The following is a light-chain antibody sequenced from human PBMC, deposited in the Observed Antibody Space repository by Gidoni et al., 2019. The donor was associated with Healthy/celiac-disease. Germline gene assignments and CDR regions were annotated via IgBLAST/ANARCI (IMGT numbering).Light chain of an antibody. V-gene: IGKV1-5*03. CDR3: QQYKSLYT. CDR1: QSISSW. J-gene: IGKJ2*01. Sequence: DIQITQSPSTLSASVGDRVTITCRASQSISSWFAWYQQKPGKAPKLLMYKASSLESGVPSRFSGSGSGTEFTLTISSLQPDDFATYYCQQYKSLYTFXQXTKLEIK. CDR2: KAS.